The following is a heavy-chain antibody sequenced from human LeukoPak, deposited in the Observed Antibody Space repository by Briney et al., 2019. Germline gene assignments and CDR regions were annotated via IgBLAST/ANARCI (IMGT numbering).Heavy chain of an antibody. CDR2: ISHDGTNK. J-gene: IGHJ3*01. CDR3: AKVGKGQLVEAFDV. CDR1: GFMFDNFG. D-gene: IGHD1-26*01. V-gene: IGHV3-30*18. Sequence: GGSLRLSCAASGFMFDNFGMHWVRQAPGKGLEWLAVISHDGTNKYFGDFVKGRFTTSRDNSKNTVYLQMNALRPEETATYYCAKVGKGQLVEAFDVYGQRTMVTVSP.